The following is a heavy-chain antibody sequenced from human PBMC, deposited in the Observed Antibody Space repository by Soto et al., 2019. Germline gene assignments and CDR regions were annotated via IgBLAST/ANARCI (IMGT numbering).Heavy chain of an antibody. CDR2: INWDGGGA. J-gene: IGHJ4*02. CDR1: GFTFDDYS. Sequence: EVQLVESGGAVVQPGGSLRLSCTGSGFTFDDYSMHWVRQAPGKGLEWVSLINWDGGGAEYGDPVKGRFTMSRDNFKNSLYLQMDSLTTEDTALYYCAKDLKKYYDSSGIDNWGRGTRVTVSS. D-gene: IGHD3-22*01. V-gene: IGHV3-43*01. CDR3: AKDLKKYYDSSGIDN.